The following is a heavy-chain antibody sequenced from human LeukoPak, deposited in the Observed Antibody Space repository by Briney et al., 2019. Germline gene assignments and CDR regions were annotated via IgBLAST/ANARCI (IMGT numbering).Heavy chain of an antibody. Sequence: GASVTVSCKASGYTFTGYYMHWVRQAPGQGLEWMGWINPNSGGTNYAQKFQGRVTMTRDTSISTAYMELSRLRSDDTAVYYCARCNDYGDSFFDYWGQGTLVTVSS. CDR2: INPNSGGT. CDR3: ARCNDYGDSFFDY. J-gene: IGHJ4*02. V-gene: IGHV1-2*02. D-gene: IGHD4-17*01. CDR1: GYTFTGYY.